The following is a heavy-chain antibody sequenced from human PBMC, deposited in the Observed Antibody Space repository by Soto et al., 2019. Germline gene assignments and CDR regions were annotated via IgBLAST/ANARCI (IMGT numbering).Heavy chain of an antibody. CDR3: AKDRGIVVVTGDLLGYFDY. CDR1: GFTFSSYA. V-gene: IGHV3-23*01. D-gene: IGHD3-22*01. J-gene: IGHJ4*02. CDR2: ISGSGGST. Sequence: EVQLLESGGGLVQPGGSLRLSCAASGFTFSSYAMSWVRQAPGKGLERVSAISGSGGSTYYADSVKGRFTISRDNSKNTLYLQMNSLRAEDTAVYYCAKDRGIVVVTGDLLGYFDYWGQGTLVTVSS.